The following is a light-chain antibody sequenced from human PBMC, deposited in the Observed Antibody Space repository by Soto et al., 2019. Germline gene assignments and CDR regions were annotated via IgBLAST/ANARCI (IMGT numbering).Light chain of an antibody. CDR3: QQSDSTGTWT. CDR1: QSISSY. Sequence: DIQMTQSPSSLSASVGDRVTITCRASQSISSYLNWYQQKPGKAPKLLIYAASSLQGGVPSRFSGSGSGTDFTLTISSLQPEDFATYYCQQSDSTGTWTFGQGTKVDIK. V-gene: IGKV1-39*01. CDR2: AAS. J-gene: IGKJ1*01.